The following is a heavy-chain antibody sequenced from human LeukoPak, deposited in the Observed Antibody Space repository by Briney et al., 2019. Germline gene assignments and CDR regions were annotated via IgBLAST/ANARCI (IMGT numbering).Heavy chain of an antibody. CDR2: MNPNSGNT. J-gene: IGHJ5*02. CDR3: ARDLAVVVPAAIYWFDP. V-gene: IGHV1-8*01. D-gene: IGHD2-2*01. CDR1: GYTFTSYD. Sequence: GASVKVSCKASGYTFTSYDINWVRQATGQGLEWMGWMNPNSGNTGYAQKFQGRVTMTRNTSISTAYMELSSLRSEDTAVYYCARDLAVVVPAAIYWFDPWGQGTLVTVSS.